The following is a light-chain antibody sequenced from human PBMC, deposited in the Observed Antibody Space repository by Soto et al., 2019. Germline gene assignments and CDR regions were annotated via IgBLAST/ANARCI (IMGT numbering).Light chain of an antibody. J-gene: IGKJ1*01. CDR2: AAS. CDR3: QQYNTFWT. Sequence: IQMTQSPSSLSASVGDRVTITCRASQSITSYLNWYQQNPGKAPKLLIYAASSLQSGVPPRFSGSGFGTEFTLTISGLQPDDFATYYCQQYNTFWTFGQGTKVDI. V-gene: IGKV1-39*01. CDR1: QSITSY.